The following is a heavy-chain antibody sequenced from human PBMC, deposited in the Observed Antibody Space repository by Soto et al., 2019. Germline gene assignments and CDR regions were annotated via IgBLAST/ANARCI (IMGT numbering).Heavy chain of an antibody. J-gene: IGHJ4*02. CDR1: GFTFSSYS. V-gene: IGHV3-48*01. CDR3: ARGSVLRYFDWLFGFDY. D-gene: IGHD3-9*01. Sequence: EVQLVESGGGLVQPGGSLRLSCAASGFTFSSYSMNWVRQAPGKGLEWVSYISSSSSTIYYADSVKGRSTTSRDNAKNSLYLQMNSLRAEDTAVYYCARGSVLRYFDWLFGFDYWGQGTLVTVSS. CDR2: ISSSSSTI.